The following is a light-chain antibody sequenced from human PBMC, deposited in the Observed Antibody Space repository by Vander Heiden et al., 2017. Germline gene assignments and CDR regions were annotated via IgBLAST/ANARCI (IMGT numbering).Light chain of an antibody. Sequence: HSPLTQPLSLSRSPVPSFPISCPGTSSDVGGYNHVAWYQQHPGKAPKLIIYDVSNRPAGVPDRFSGSKSGTTASLTISGLQAEDEAYYYCCSYASNYKYVFGTETKVTVL. CDR1: SSDVGGYNH. CDR2: DVS. CDR3: CSYASNYKYV. J-gene: IGLJ1*01. V-gene: IGLV2-11*01.